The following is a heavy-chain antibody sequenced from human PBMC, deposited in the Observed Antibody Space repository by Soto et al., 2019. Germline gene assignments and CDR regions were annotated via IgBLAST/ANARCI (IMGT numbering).Heavy chain of an antibody. Sequence: QVQLQESGPGLVKPSQTLSLTCTVSGGSISSGGYYWSWIRQHPGKGLEWIGYIYYSGSTYYNPSLTSQVTISVDTSKNQFSLKLSSVPAADTAVYYCARDQMTTRYFDLWGRGTLVTVSS. D-gene: IGHD4-17*01. CDR2: IYYSGST. V-gene: IGHV4-31*01. CDR3: ARDQMTTRYFDL. CDR1: GGSISSGGYY. J-gene: IGHJ2*01.